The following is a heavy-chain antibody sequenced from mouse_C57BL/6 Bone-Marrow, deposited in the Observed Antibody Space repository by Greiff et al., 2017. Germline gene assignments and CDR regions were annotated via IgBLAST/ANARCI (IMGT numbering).Heavy chain of an antibody. V-gene: IGHV1-72*01. D-gene: IGHD2-4*01. CDR1: GYTFTSYW. CDR2: IDPNRGGT. CDR3: ARPVYYDYGGYFDY. Sequence: VQLQQPGAELVKPGASVKLSCKASGYTFTSYWMHWVKQRPGRGLEWIGRIDPNRGGTKYNEKFKSKATLTVDKPSSTAYVQRSSLTSEDSAVYYCARPVYYDYGGYFDYWGQGTTLTVSS. J-gene: IGHJ2*01.